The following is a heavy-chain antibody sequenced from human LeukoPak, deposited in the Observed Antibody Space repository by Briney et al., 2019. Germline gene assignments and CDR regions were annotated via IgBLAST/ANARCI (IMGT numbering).Heavy chain of an antibody. CDR2: IYYSGST. J-gene: IGHJ4*02. CDR1: GGSISSYY. Sequence: SETLSLTCTVSGGSISSYYWSWIRQPPGKGLEWIGYIYYSGSTNYNPPLKSRVTISVDTSKNQFSLKLSSVTAADTAVYYCARAPGYSYGFYYFDYWGQGTLVTVSS. V-gene: IGHV4-59*08. D-gene: IGHD5-18*01. CDR3: ARAPGYSYGFYYFDY.